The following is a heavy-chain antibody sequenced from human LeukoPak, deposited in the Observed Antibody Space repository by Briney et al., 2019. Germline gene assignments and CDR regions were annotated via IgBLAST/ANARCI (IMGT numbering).Heavy chain of an antibody. CDR2: IWHDGSNK. D-gene: IGHD6-19*01. V-gene: IGHV3-33*07. CDR1: GFTFDTFG. CDR3: ARDRSTGSYFFFDY. Sequence: PGGSLRLSCLASGFTFDTFGMYWARQAPGKGLEWVAVIWHDGSNKYYTDSVKGRFTISRDNSKNTLYLQMNSLRAEDTAVYYCARDRSTGSYFFFDYWGQEVLVTVSS. J-gene: IGHJ4*02.